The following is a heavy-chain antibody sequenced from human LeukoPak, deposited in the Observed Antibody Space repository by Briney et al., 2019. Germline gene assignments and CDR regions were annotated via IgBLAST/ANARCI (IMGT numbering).Heavy chain of an antibody. CDR1: GFTFDDYA. CDR2: ISWDGGST. V-gene: IGHV3-43D*04. D-gene: IGHD6-19*01. J-gene: IGHJ5*02. CDR3: ARAVAENWFDP. Sequence: PGGSLRLSCAASGFTFDDYAMHWVRQAPGKGLEWVSLISWDGGSTYYADSVKGRFTISRDNAKNSVYLQMNSLRAEDTALYYCARAVAENWFDPWGQGTLVTVSS.